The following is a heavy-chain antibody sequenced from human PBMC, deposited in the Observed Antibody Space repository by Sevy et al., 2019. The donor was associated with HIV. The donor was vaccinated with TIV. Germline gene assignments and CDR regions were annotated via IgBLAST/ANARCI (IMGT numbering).Heavy chain of an antibody. D-gene: IGHD3-16*02. V-gene: IGHV3-23*01. Sequence: GGSLRLSCAASGFTFSIYAMSWVRQAPGKGLEWVSGLSGSGGSTYYADSVKGRFTISRDNSKNTLYLQKNSLRAEDTAVYYGAKYQGDYVWGTFRDYWGQGTLVTVSS. CDR3: AKYQGDYVWGTFRDY. CDR1: GFTFSIYA. J-gene: IGHJ4*02. CDR2: LSGSGGST.